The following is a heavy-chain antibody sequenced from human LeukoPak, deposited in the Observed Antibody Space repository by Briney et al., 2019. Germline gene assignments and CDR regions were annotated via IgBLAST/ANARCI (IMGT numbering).Heavy chain of an antibody. J-gene: IGHJ4*02. V-gene: IGHV3-74*01. D-gene: IGHD3-10*01. Sequence: GGSLRLSCAASGFTFSSYWMHWVRQAAGKGLVWVSRINSDGSSTSYADSVKGRFTISRDNAKNTLYLQMNSLRAEDTAVYYCATLKKVAFGMNYWGQGTLVTVSS. CDR3: ATLKKVAFGMNY. CDR1: GFTFSSYW. CDR2: INSDGSST.